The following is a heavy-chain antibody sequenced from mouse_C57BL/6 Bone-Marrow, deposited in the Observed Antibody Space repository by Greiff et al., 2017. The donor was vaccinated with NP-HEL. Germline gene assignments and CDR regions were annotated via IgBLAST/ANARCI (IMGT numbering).Heavy chain of an antibody. D-gene: IGHD2-13*01. V-gene: IGHV1-52*01. CDR1: GYTFTSYW. CDR3: ARFDCFDY. J-gene: IGHJ2*01. Sequence: QVQLQQPGAELVRPGSSVKLSCKASGYTFTSYWMHWVKQRPIQGLEWIGNIDPSDSETYYNQKFKDKATLTVDKSSSTAYMQLSSLASEDSAVYYCARFDCFDYWGQGTTLTVSS. CDR2: IDPSDSET.